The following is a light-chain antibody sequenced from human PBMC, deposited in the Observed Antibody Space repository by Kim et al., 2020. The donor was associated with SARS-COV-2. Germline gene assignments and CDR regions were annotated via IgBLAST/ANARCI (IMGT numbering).Light chain of an antibody. J-gene: IGLJ3*02. Sequence: GQRVTISCSGSGSSIGSNVVNWYQQLPGTAPKLLIYSNDYRPSGVPDRFSGSKSGTSASLDISGLQSEDEADYYCAAWDDSLNGSVFGGGTQLTVL. V-gene: IGLV1-44*01. CDR2: SND. CDR3: AAWDDSLNGSV. CDR1: GSSIGSNV.